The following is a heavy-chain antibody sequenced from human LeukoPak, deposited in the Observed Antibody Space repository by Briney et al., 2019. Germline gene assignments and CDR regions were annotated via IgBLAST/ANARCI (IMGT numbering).Heavy chain of an antibody. CDR1: GGSFSGYY. J-gene: IGHJ6*03. CDR2: INHSGST. CDR3: ARALDYYDSSGYYSYYYYMDV. D-gene: IGHD3-22*01. V-gene: IGHV4-34*01. Sequence: SETLSLTCAVYGGSFSGYYWSWIRQPPGKGLEWIGEINHSGSTNYNPSLKSRVTISVDTSKNQFSLKLGSVTAADTAVYYCARALDYYDSSGYYSYYYYMDVWGKGTTVTVSS.